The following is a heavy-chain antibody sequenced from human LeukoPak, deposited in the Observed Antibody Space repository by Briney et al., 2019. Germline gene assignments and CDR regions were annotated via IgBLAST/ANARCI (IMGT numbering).Heavy chain of an antibody. CDR2: IWYDGSNK. V-gene: IGHV3-33*01. CDR1: GFTFSSYG. D-gene: IGHD2-21*02. Sequence: GRFLRLSCAASGFTFSSYGMHWVRQAPGKGLEWVAVIWYDGSNKYYADSVKGRFTISRDNSKNSLYLQMNSLRAEDTAVYYCARLAYCGGDCYSDYYYGMDVWGQGTTVTVSS. CDR3: ARLAYCGGDCYSDYYYGMDV. J-gene: IGHJ6*02.